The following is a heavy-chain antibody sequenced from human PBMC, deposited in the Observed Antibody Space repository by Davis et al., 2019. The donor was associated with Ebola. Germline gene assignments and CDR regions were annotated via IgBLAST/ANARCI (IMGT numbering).Heavy chain of an antibody. J-gene: IGHJ4*02. Sequence: SVKVSCKASGGTFSSYAISWVRQAPGQGLEWMGRIIPFLGIANYAQKFQGRVTITADKSTSTAYMELSSLRSEDTAVYYCAREFRRDGYFFHDYWGQGTLVTVSS. CDR2: IIPFLGIA. CDR1: GGTFSSYA. V-gene: IGHV1-69*04. D-gene: IGHD5-24*01. CDR3: AREFRRDGYFFHDY.